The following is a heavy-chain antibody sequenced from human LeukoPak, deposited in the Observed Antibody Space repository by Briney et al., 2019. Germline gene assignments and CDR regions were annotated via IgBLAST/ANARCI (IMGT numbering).Heavy chain of an antibody. CDR1: GYTFTSYY. V-gene: IGHV1-46*01. Sequence: GASVKVSCKASGYTFTSYYMHWVRQAPGQGLEWMGIINPSGGSTSYAQKFQGRVTMTRDTSTSTVYMELSSLRSEDTAVYYCARDPPRTAGTVTLYYYYYYGMDVWGQGTTVTVS. CDR3: ARDPPRTAGTVTLYYYYYYGMDV. J-gene: IGHJ6*02. CDR2: INPSGGST. D-gene: IGHD4-17*01.